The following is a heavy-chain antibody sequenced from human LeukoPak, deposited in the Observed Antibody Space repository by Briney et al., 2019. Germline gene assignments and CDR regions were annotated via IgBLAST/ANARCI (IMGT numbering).Heavy chain of an antibody. CDR3: ARDPYYDSSGPFDY. CDR1: GFTFSSYW. Sequence: GGSLRLSCAASGFTFSSYWMSWVRQAPGKGLEWVANIKQDGSEKYYVDSVKGRFTISRDNAKNSLYLQMNSLRAEDTAVYYCARDPYYDSSGPFDYWGQGTLVTVSS. J-gene: IGHJ4*02. D-gene: IGHD3-22*01. CDR2: IKQDGSEK. V-gene: IGHV3-7*04.